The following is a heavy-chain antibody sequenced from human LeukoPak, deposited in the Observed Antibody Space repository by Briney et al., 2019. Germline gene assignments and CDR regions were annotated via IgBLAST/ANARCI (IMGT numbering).Heavy chain of an antibody. Sequence: GGSLRLSCAASGFTFSSYSMNWVRQAPGKGLEWVSSISSSSSYIYYADSVKGRFTISRDNAKNSLYLQMNSLRAEDTAVYYCARDSPYYDSSGPQASWGQGTLVTASS. CDR1: GFTFSSYS. J-gene: IGHJ5*02. V-gene: IGHV3-21*01. D-gene: IGHD3-22*01. CDR3: ARDSPYYDSSGPQAS. CDR2: ISSSSSYI.